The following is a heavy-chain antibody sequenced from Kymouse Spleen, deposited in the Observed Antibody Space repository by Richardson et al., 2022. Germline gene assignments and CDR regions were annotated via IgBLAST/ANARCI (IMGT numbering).Heavy chain of an antibody. V-gene: IGHV3-23*04. D-gene: IGHD3-3*01. Sequence: EVQLVESGGGLVQPGGSLRLSCAASGFTFSSYAMSWVRQAPGKGLEWVSAISGSGGSTYYADSVKGRFTISRDNSKNTLYLQMNSLRAEDTAVYYCAKEEYYDFWSGYYPYYYYYGMDVWGQGTTVTVSS. J-gene: IGHJ6*02. CDR1: GFTFSSYA. CDR2: ISGSGGST. CDR3: AKEEYYDFWSGYYPYYYYYGMDV.